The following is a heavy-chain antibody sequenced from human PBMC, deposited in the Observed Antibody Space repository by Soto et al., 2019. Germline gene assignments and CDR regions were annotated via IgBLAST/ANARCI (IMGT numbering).Heavy chain of an antibody. CDR3: ARVGLRLGDYFDY. Sequence: QVQLQESGPGLVKPSQTLSLTCTVSGGSISSGGYYWSWIRQHPGKGLEWIGYIYYSGNTYYNPSLKSRVTMSVDTSKNQFSLKLSSVTAAETAVYYWARVGLRLGDYFDYWGQGTLVSVSS. CDR2: IYYSGNT. J-gene: IGHJ4*02. V-gene: IGHV4-31*03. CDR1: GGSISSGGYY. D-gene: IGHD3-16*01.